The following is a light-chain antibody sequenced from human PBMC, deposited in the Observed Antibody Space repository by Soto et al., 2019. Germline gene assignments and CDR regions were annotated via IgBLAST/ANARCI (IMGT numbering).Light chain of an antibody. CDR2: DVT. J-gene: IGLJ1*01. V-gene: IGLV2-14*03. CDR1: SSDVGGYNY. Sequence: QSVLTQPASVSGSPVQSITISCTGTSSDVGGYNYVSWYQHHPGKAPKLIIYDVTNRPSGVSNPFSGSKSGNTASLTISGLQPEDEADYYCSSYTTSNTRQIVFGTGPKVPAL. CDR3: SSYTTSNTRQIV.